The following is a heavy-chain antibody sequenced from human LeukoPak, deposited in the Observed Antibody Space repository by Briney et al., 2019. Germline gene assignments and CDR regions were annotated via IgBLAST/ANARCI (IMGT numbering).Heavy chain of an antibody. D-gene: IGHD6-6*01. V-gene: IGHV1-8*03. J-gene: IGHJ1*01. CDR2: MNPNSGNT. CDR1: GYTFTSYD. CDR3: ATNGREARYLHY. Sequence: ASVKVSCKASGYTFTSYDINWVRQATGQGLEWMGWMNPNSGNTGYAQKFQGRVTITRNTSISTAYMELSSLRSEDTAVYYCATNGREARYLHYWGQGTLVTVSS.